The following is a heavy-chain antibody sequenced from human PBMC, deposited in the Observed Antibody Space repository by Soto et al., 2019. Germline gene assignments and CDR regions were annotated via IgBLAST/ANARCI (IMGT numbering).Heavy chain of an antibody. Sequence: GGSLRLSCSASGFTFSEYSLHWVRQAPGKGLQYVSTISSDGDITYYADSVKGRFTISRDNSKNTLYLQMNSLRPEDTAVYYCVKVSTFYDILTGYYSTXFFDPXGXGTLVTVSS. J-gene: IGHJ5*02. D-gene: IGHD3-9*01. CDR3: VKVSTFYDILTGYYSTXFFDP. CDR1: GFTFSEYS. CDR2: ISSDGDIT. V-gene: IGHV3-64D*06.